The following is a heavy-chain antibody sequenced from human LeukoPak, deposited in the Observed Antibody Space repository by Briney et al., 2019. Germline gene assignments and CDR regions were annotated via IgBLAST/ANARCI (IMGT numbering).Heavy chain of an antibody. CDR2: MSSGSRYI. CDR3: ARDRPTGASRLFVVQ. Sequence: GGSLRLSCAASGFTFSSYSMTWVRQAPGKGLEWVSSMSSGSRYIYYADSVRGRFTISRDNAKNSLYLLMNSLRAEDTAVYYRARDRPTGASRLFVVQWGQGTLVTVSS. D-gene: IGHD3-3*01. CDR1: GFTFSSYS. V-gene: IGHV3-21*01. J-gene: IGHJ4*02.